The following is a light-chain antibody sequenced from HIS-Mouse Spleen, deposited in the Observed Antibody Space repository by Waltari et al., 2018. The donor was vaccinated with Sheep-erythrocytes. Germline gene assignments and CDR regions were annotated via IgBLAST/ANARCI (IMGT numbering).Light chain of an antibody. CDR2: DVS. CDR3: CSYAGRYNHV. J-gene: IGLJ1*01. V-gene: IGLV2-11*01. CDR1: SSDAGGYNY. Sequence: QSALTQPRSVSGSPGQSVTISCTGTSSDAGGYNYVSWYQQHPGKAPKLMIYDVSKWPSGVPDRFSGSKSGNTASLTISGLQAEDEADYYCCSYAGRYNHVFATGTKVTVL.